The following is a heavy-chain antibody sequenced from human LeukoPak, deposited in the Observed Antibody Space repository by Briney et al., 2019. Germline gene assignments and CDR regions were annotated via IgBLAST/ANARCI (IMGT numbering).Heavy chain of an antibody. CDR1: GFTFSSYW. Sequence: AGGSLRLSCAASGFTFSSYWMTWVRQAPGKGLEWVSSISGSGDNMDYADSVKGRFTISRDNSENTLYLQMNSLRGEDTAVYYCARDGYSGSYYRLYYFFMDVWGKGTTVTVSS. CDR2: ISGSGDNM. CDR3: ARDGYSGSYYRLYYFFMDV. D-gene: IGHD1-26*01. V-gene: IGHV3-23*01. J-gene: IGHJ6*03.